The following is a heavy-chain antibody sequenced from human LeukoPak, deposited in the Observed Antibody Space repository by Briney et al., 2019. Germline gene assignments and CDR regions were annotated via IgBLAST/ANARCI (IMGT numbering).Heavy chain of an antibody. J-gene: IGHJ3*02. Sequence: GGSLRLSCAASGFLFSTYEMHCVRQAPGKGLDWVAYISSNSATMWYADSVRGRFTISRDDAKDSLFLQMDSLRAEDSAVYYCARKRGYSDAVDIWGQGTMVTVSS. CDR2: ISSNSATM. CDR3: ARKRGYSDAVDI. D-gene: IGHD5-18*01. V-gene: IGHV3-48*03. CDR1: GFLFSTYE.